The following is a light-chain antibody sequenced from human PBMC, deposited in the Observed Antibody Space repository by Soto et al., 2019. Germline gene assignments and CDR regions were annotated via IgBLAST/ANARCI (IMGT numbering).Light chain of an antibody. V-gene: IGKV3-20*01. CDR2: GAS. CDR1: QSVSYD. J-gene: IGKJ5*01. Sequence: EVVLAQSPGTLSWSPGERATLSGRASQSVSYDLAWYQQKPGQAPRLLIYGASSRATGIPDRFSGSGSGTDFTLTISRLEPEDFAVYYCQQYGSSPPITFGQGTRLEIK. CDR3: QQYGSSPPIT.